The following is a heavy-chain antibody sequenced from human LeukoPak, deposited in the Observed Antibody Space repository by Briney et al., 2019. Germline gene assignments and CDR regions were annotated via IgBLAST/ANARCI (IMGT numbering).Heavy chain of an antibody. Sequence: SETLSLTCAVYGGSFSGYYWSWIRQPPGEGREWIGENNHSGSTNYNPSLKSRVTISVDTSKNQFSLKLSSVTAADTAVYYCARERGYSYGTGFDYWGQGTLVTVSS. CDR1: GGSFSGYY. CDR3: ARERGYSYGTGFDY. J-gene: IGHJ4*02. CDR2: NNHSGST. D-gene: IGHD5-18*01. V-gene: IGHV4-34*01.